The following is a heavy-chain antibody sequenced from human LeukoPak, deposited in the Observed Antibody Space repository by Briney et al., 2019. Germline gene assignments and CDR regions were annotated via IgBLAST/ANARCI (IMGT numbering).Heavy chain of an antibody. CDR2: IKQDGSEQ. V-gene: IGHV3-7*04. D-gene: IGHD6-13*01. CDR1: GFTFSHYY. J-gene: IGHJ4*02. CDR3: ARARYTTSWLPMGDY. Sequence: PGGSLRLSCAASGFTFSHYYMSWVRQAPGKGLEWVANIKQDGSEQFYLDSVKGRFTISRDNAKNALYLQMHSLRVEDTAVYYCARARYTTSWLPMGDYWGQGTLVTVSS.